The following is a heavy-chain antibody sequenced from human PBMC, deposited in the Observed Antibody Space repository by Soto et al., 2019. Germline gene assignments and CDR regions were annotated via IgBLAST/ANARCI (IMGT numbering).Heavy chain of an antibody. J-gene: IGHJ4*02. D-gene: IGHD2-2*01. CDR2: INPDNGNT. CDR1: GYTFTRYT. V-gene: IGHV1-3*01. CDR3: ARLVVVVPVANV. Sequence: ASVKVSCKASGYTFTRYTMNWVRQAPGQRLEWMGWINPDNGNTKSSQKFQDRVIITRDTSASTAYMDLSSLRSEDTAVYFCARLVVVVPVANVWGQGTLVTVSS.